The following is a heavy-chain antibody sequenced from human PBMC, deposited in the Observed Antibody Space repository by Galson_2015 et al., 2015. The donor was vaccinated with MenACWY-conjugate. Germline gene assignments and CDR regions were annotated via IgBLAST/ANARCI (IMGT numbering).Heavy chain of an antibody. D-gene: IGHD5-18*01. V-gene: IGHV4-59*01. J-gene: IGHJ4*02. Sequence: TLSLTCSVSGGSLTAYYWAWIRQPPGKGLEWIGCIYYSGSTKYSPSLNSRVTISVDTSNNQFSLKLSSATAADTAVYYCARSPGGYSSGGQIDSWGQGSLVTVSS. CDR3: ARSPGGYSSGGQIDS. CDR2: IYYSGST. CDR1: GGSLTAYY.